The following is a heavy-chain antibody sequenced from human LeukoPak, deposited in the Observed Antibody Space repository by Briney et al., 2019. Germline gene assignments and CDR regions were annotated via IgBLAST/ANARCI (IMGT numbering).Heavy chain of an antibody. Sequence: GGSLRLSCAASGFTFSSYGMSWVRQAPGKGLEWVSAISGSGYSPYYADSVKGRFTISRDNSKTTLYLQMSSLRAEDTAVYYCARGEGAGNGLRFWGQGTLVTVSS. V-gene: IGHV3-23*01. CDR1: GFTFSSYG. CDR3: ARGEGAGNGLRF. CDR2: ISGSGYSP. J-gene: IGHJ4*02. D-gene: IGHD1-1*01.